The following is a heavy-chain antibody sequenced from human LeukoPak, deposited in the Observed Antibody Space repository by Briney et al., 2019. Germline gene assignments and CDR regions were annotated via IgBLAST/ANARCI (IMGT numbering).Heavy chain of an antibody. CDR1: GFTFRSHW. V-gene: IGHV3-7*05. D-gene: IGHD1-26*01. J-gene: IGHJ4*02. CDR2: INQDGSEK. Sequence: GGSLRLSCAASGFTFRSHWISWVRQAPGKGLEWVANINQDGSEKYYLDSVKGRFTISRDNAKNSLYLQMNSLRAEDTAVYYCARDDYQAAWDWGQGTLVTVSS. CDR3: ARDDYQAAWD.